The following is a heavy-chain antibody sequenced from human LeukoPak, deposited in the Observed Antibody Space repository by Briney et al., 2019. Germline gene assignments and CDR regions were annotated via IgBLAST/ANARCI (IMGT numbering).Heavy chain of an antibody. CDR3: ARSLLRYFDWLFGY. CDR2: IIPFFGTA. D-gene: IGHD3-9*01. V-gene: IGHV1-69*06. Sequence: GASVKVSCKASGGTFSSYSISWVRQAPGQGLEWMGGIIPFFGTANYAQKFQGRVTITADKSTSTAYMELSSLRSEDTAVYYCARSLLRYFDWLFGYWGQGTLVTVSS. CDR1: GGTFSSYS. J-gene: IGHJ4*02.